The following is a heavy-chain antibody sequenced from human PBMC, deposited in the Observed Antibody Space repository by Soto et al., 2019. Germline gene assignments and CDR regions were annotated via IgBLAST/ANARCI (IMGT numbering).Heavy chain of an antibody. CDR2: IIPIFGTA. V-gene: IGHV1-69*13. J-gene: IGHJ6*02. CDR3: ATPFDCSGGSCDPPYYYYGKDV. CDR1: GGTFSSYA. Sequence: SVKVSCKASGGTFSSYAISWVRQAPGQGLEWMGGIIPIFGTANYAQKFQGRVTITADESTSTAYMELSSLRSEDTAVYYCATPFDCSGGSCDPPYYYYGKDVWGQGTTVTVSS. D-gene: IGHD2-15*01.